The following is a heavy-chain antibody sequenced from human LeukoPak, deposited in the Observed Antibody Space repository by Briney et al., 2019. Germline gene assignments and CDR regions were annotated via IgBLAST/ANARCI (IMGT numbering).Heavy chain of an antibody. D-gene: IGHD3-3*01. CDR1: AFTFSSYG. J-gene: IGHJ6*02. CDR2: IWYDGSNK. V-gene: IGHV3-33*01. Sequence: GRSLRLSCAASAFTFSSYGMHRVRQAPGKGLEWVAVIWYDGSNKYYADSVKGRFTISRDNSKNTLYLQMNSLRAEDTAVYYCARDKSYYGMDVWGQGTTVTVSS. CDR3: ARDKSYYGMDV.